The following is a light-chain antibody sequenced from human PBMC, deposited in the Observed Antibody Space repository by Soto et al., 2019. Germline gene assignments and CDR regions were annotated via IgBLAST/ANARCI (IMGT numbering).Light chain of an antibody. CDR3: NSYTTSGTPNYV. CDR1: GRDVGGFDS. CDR2: DVT. J-gene: IGLJ1*01. V-gene: IGLV2-14*03. Sequence: QSVLTRPASVSGSLGQSITISCTGSGRDVGGFDSVSWFQQHPGKAPKLLISDVTDRPSGISDRFSGSKSGNTASLTISWLQAEEEADYYCNSYTTSGTPNYVFGTGTKVTVL.